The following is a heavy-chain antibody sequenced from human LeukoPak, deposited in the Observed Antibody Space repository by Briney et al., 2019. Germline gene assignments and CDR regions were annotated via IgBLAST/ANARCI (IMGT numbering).Heavy chain of an antibody. J-gene: IGHJ6*04. Sequence: PGRSLRLSCAASGFTFSSYAMHRVRQAPGKGLEWVAIIWYDGSNKYYADSVKGRFTISRDNSKNTLYLQMNTLRAEDTAVYYCARDQDMVREVIALDRMDVWGKGTTVTVSS. CDR2: IWYDGSNK. V-gene: IGHV3-33*01. D-gene: IGHD3-10*01. CDR3: ARDQDMVREVIALDRMDV. CDR1: GFTFSSYA.